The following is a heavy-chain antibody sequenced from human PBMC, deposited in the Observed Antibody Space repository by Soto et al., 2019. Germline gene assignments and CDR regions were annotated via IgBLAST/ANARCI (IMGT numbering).Heavy chain of an antibody. CDR3: ARSPRRVDGKWFFDY. J-gene: IGHJ4*02. V-gene: IGHV4-4*02. CDR2: ILHTGHT. Sequence: QVQLQESGPGLVEPSGTLSLTCGVSGDSFSSSNWWTWIRQPPGKGLEWIGDILHTGHTDYSPSLRSRITISTDTSKKEFSLHLTSVTATDTAVYYCARSPRRVDGKWFFDYWGPGALVTVSS. D-gene: IGHD3-22*01. CDR1: GDSFSSSNW.